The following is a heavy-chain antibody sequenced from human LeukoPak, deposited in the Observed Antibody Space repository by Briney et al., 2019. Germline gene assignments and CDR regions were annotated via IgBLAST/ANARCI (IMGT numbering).Heavy chain of an antibody. CDR1: KFNFINYG. CDR3: AKDFEAGRIVVVPAACDY. J-gene: IGHJ4*02. CDR2: ISGSGGST. V-gene: IGHV3-23*01. D-gene: IGHD2-2*01. Sequence: GGSLRLSCATSKFNFINYGLTWVRQTPGKGLEWVSAISGSGGSTYYADSVKGRFTISRDNSKSTLYLQMNSLRAEDTAVYYCAKDFEAGRIVVVPAACDYWGQGTLVTVSS.